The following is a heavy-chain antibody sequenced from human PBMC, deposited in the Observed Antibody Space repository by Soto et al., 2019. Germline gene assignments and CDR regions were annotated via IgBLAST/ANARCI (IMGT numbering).Heavy chain of an antibody. CDR2: ISYDGSNK. V-gene: IGHV3-30-3*01. Sequence: QVQLVESGGGVVQPGRSLRLSCAASGFTFSSYAMHWVRQAPGKGLGWVAVISYDGSNKYYADSVKGRFTISRDNSKNTLYLQMNSLRAEDTAVYYCARDLRHSYGYLEGDDYWGQGTLVTVSS. CDR3: ARDLRHSYGYLEGDDY. J-gene: IGHJ4*02. CDR1: GFTFSSYA. D-gene: IGHD5-18*01.